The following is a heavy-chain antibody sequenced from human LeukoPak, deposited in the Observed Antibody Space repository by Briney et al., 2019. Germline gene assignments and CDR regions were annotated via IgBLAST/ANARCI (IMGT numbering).Heavy chain of an antibody. J-gene: IGHJ3*02. CDR3: ARHFAAVAGAFDI. CDR1: GYSFTSYW. D-gene: IGHD6-19*01. CDR2: IYPGDSDT. Sequence: GESLKISCKGSGYSFTSYWIGWVRQMPGKGLEWMGIIYPGDSDTRYSPSFQGQVTISADRSISTAYLQWSSLKASDTAMYYCARHFAAVAGAFDIRGQGTMVTVSS. V-gene: IGHV5-51*01.